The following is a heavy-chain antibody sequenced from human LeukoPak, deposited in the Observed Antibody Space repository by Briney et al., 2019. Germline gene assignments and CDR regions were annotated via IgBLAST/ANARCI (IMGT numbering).Heavy chain of an antibody. Sequence: SETLSLTCTVSSGSLTSSVYYCSWIRQPPGKGLEWIAGINYSGVTHYNPSLKSRVTISVDTSKNHFSLNLSSVTAADTAVYYCAIYSSSSGRIDPWGQGTLVTVSS. D-gene: IGHD2-15*01. CDR1: SGSLTSSVYY. CDR3: AIYSSSSGRIDP. CDR2: INYSGVT. J-gene: IGHJ5*02. V-gene: IGHV4-39*02.